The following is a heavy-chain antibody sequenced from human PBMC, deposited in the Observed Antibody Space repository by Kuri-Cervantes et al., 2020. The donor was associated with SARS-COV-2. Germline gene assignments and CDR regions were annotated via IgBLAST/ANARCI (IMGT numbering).Heavy chain of an antibody. D-gene: IGHD5-24*01. CDR3: GKEGGHNEIDY. CDR2: ISYDGSNK. CDR1: GFTVSSYA. V-gene: IGHV3-30*09. Sequence: GESLKISCAASGFTVSSYAMHWVRQAPGKGLEWVAVISYDGSNKYYADSVKGRFAVSRDNSKNTLSLQMNSLRAEDTAVYYCGKEGGHNEIDYWGQGTLVTVSS. J-gene: IGHJ4*02.